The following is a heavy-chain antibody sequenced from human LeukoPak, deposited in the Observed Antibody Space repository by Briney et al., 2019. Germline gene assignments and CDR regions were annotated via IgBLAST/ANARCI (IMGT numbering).Heavy chain of an antibody. CDR3: ARDYLGLAARPRRGWFDP. Sequence: ASVKVSCKASGYTFTGYYMHWVRQAPGQGLEWMGWINPNSGGTNYAQKFQGRVTMTSDTSISTAYMELSRLRSDDTAVYYCARDYLGLAARPRRGWFDPWGQGTLVTVSS. CDR1: GYTFTGYY. D-gene: IGHD6-6*01. V-gene: IGHV1-2*02. J-gene: IGHJ5*02. CDR2: INPNSGGT.